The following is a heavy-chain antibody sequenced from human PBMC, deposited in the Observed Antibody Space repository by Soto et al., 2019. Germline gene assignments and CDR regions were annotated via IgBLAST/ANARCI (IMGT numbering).Heavy chain of an antibody. J-gene: IGHJ6*03. CDR2: IIPIQGKA. V-gene: IGHV1-69*04. Sequence: SVKVSCKASGYTFTSYGITWVRQAPGQGLEWMGRIIPIQGKANYALKFQDRVTITADRSTRTVYMELTSLRPEDTAVYFCAKSLLFVDHGYMDVWGKGTTVTVSS. CDR3: AKSLLFVDHGYMDV. CDR1: GYTFTSYG. D-gene: IGHD2-21*01.